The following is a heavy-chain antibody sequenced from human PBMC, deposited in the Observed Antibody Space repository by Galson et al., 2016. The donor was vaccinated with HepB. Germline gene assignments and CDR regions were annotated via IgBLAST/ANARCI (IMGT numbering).Heavy chain of an antibody. D-gene: IGHD1-7*01. V-gene: IGHV3-23*01. J-gene: IGHJ6*02. CDR1: GFSFSTFA. CDR2: IPGTGGGT. CDR3: AKDHTGSTVGWSDGMDV. Sequence: SLRLSCAASGFSFSTFAMSWVRQAPGKGLEWISGIPGTGGGTYYADSAKGRFTISRDTSKNTLLLQLSSLRVEDTAVYYWAKDHTGSTVGWSDGMDVWGQGTRVTVSS.